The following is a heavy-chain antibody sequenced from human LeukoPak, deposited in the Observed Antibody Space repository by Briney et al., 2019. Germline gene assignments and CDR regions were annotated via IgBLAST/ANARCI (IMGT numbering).Heavy chain of an antibody. J-gene: IGHJ5*02. CDR1: GYSISSGYY. Sequence: PSETLSLTCTVSGYSISSGYYWGWIRQPPGKGLEWIGSIYHSGSTYYNPSLKSRVTISVDTSKNQFSLKLSSVTAADTAVYYCAEEPGYCSGGSCYDWFDPWGQGTLVTVSS. CDR3: AEEPGYCSGGSCYDWFDP. D-gene: IGHD2-15*01. V-gene: IGHV4-38-2*02. CDR2: IYHSGST.